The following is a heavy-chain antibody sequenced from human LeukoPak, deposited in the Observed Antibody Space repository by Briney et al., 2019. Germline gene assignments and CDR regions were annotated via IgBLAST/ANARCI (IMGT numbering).Heavy chain of an antibody. D-gene: IGHD1-14*01. V-gene: IGHV3-11*01. CDR2: ISASGSTI. CDR1: GFTFSDYY. Sequence: GGSLRLSCAASGFTFSDYYMSWVRQAPGKGLEYVSYISASGSTIFYADSVKGRFTISRDNAKNSLYLQMNSLRAEDTAVYYCARVIPGAFDYWGQGTLVTVSS. CDR3: ARVIPGAFDY. J-gene: IGHJ4*02.